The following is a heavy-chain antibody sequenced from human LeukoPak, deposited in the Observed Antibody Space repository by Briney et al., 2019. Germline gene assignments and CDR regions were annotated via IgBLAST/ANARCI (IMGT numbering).Heavy chain of an antibody. V-gene: IGHV4-59*01. CDR3: ARVRSSGYPPPPAFDY. Sequence: SETLSLTCTVSGGSISSYYWSWMRQPPGKGLEWIGYIYYSGSTNYNPSLKSRVTISADTSKNQFSLKLSSVTAADTAVYYCARVRSSGYPPPPAFDYWGQGTLVTVSS. CDR2: IYYSGST. CDR1: GGSISSYY. D-gene: IGHD3-22*01. J-gene: IGHJ4*02.